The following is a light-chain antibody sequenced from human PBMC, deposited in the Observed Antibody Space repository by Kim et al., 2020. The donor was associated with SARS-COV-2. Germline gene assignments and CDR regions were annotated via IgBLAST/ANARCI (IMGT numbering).Light chain of an antibody. CDR1: QSVSSNY. CDR2: LAS. J-gene: IGKJ2*01. Sequence: PGERATLLCRASQSVSSNYLAWYHQRPGQATRRLIYLASTRATGAPDRFSGSGSGTDFTLTIRRLEPEDSGVVYCQQYDTSPYTFGQGTKVEI. CDR3: QQYDTSPYT. V-gene: IGKV3-20*01.